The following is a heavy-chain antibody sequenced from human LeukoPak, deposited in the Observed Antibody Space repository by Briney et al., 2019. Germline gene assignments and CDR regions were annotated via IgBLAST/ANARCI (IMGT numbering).Heavy chain of an antibody. CDR1: GGSISSLY. CDR2: IYYSGST. CDR3: ARDRWFGDGWFDP. Sequence: SETLSLTCTVSGGSISSLYWSWIRQPPGKGLEWIGYIYYSGSTNYNPSLKSRVTISVDTSKNQFSLKLSSVTAADTAVYYCARDRWFGDGWFDPWGQGTLVTVSS. D-gene: IGHD3-10*01. J-gene: IGHJ5*02. V-gene: IGHV4-59*11.